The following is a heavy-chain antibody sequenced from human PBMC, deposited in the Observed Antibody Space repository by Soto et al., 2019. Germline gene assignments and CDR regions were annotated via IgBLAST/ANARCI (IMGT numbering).Heavy chain of an antibody. V-gene: IGHV3-23*01. CDR1: GFTFSRYA. CDR3: AKSHDYNYGGSGGQCDF. CDR2: LSGGSGSI. Sequence: EVQLLESGGGLVQPGGSLRLSCTASGFTFSRYAMSWVRRAPGKGLGWVSALSGGSGSIYFGNSVKGRFTISRDNSKNTVYLQMNSLRAEDTAIYHCAKSHDYNYGGSGGQCDFWGQGTLVTVSS. J-gene: IGHJ4*02. D-gene: IGHD5-12*01.